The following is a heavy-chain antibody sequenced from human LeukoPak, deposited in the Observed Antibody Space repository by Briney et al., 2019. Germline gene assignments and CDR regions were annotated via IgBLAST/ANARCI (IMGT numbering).Heavy chain of an antibody. V-gene: IGHV3-7*01. D-gene: IGHD2-8*01. CDR3: AREGECNGACAFDM. Sequence: PAGGSLRLSCAASGFTFSSYWMSWVRQAPGKGLEWVANIKQDGSEKYYVDSVKGRFTISRDNAKNSLYLQMNSLRAEDTAVYYCAREGECNGACAFDMWGQGTMVTVSS. CDR1: GFTFSSYW. J-gene: IGHJ3*02. CDR2: IKQDGSEK.